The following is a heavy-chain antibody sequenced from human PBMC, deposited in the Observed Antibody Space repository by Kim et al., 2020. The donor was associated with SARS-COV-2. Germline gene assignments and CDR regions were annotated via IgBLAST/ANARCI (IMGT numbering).Heavy chain of an antibody. J-gene: IGHJ3*02. Sequence: GGSLRLSCAASGFTFSRSAMSWVRQAPGKGLEWVSAIDGSGDRTYYADSLKGRFTISRDNSKNTLYLQMNSLRADDTALYYCAKDRPGGDAFDIWGQGP. CDR2: IDGSGDRT. D-gene: IGHD3-16*01. CDR3: AKDRPGGDAFDI. CDR1: GFTFSRSA. V-gene: IGHV3-23*01.